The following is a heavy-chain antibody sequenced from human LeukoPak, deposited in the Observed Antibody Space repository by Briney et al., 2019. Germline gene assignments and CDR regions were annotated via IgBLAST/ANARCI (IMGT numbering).Heavy chain of an antibody. V-gene: IGHV1-8*01. Sequence: ASVKVSCKASGYTFTSYDINWVRQATGQGLEWVGRINPNSGNTGYAQKFQGRVTMTRNTSISTAYMELSRLRSEDTAVYYCARGITMVRGVILGYWGQGTLVTVSS. CDR3: ARGITMVRGVILGY. D-gene: IGHD3-10*01. J-gene: IGHJ4*02. CDR1: GYTFTSYD. CDR2: INPNSGNT.